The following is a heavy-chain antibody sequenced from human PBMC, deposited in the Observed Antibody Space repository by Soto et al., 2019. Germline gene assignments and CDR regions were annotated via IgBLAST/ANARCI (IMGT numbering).Heavy chain of an antibody. D-gene: IGHD3-10*01. Sequence: GGSLRLSCAASGFTFSSYWMHWVRQAPGKGLVWVSRMNSDGSSITYADSVKGRFTISRDNAKNTLYLQMNSLRVEDTAVYYCARDRGNPDSFDLWGQGTMVTVSS. CDR1: GFTFSSYW. CDR3: ARDRGNPDSFDL. V-gene: IGHV3-74*01. J-gene: IGHJ3*01. CDR2: MNSDGSSI.